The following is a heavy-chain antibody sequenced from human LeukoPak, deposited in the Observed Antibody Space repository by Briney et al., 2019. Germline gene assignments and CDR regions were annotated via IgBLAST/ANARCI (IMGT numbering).Heavy chain of an antibody. CDR1: GGTFSSYA. CDR3: ARDGTTGTTVAFDI. CDR2: IIPIFGTA. J-gene: IGHJ3*02. Sequence: ASVKVYCKASGGTFSSYAISWVRQAPGQGLEWMGGIIPIFGTANYAQKFQGRVTITTDESTSTAYMELSSLRSEDTAVYYCARDGTTGTTVAFDIWGQGTMVTVSS. V-gene: IGHV1-69*05. D-gene: IGHD1-1*01.